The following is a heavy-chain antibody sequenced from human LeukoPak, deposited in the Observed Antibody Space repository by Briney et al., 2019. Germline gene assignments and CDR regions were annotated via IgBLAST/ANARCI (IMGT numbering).Heavy chain of an antibody. CDR1: GGSFSGYY. D-gene: IGHD3-16*01. CDR3: ARIKGGRYYYYYYGMDV. Sequence: SETLSLTCAVYGGSFSGYYWSWIRQPPGKGLEWIGEINHSGSTNCNPSLKSRVTISVGTSKNQFSLKLSSVTAADTAVYYCARIKGGRYYYYYYGMDVWGQGTTVTVSS. CDR2: INHSGST. J-gene: IGHJ6*02. V-gene: IGHV4-34*01.